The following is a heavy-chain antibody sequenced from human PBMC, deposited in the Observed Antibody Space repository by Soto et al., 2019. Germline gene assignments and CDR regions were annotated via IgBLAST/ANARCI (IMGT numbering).Heavy chain of an antibody. J-gene: IGHJ3*02. CDR2: IYYSGST. V-gene: IGHV4-31*03. CDR1: GGSISSGGYY. CDR3: ASGGLVAGTYDAFDI. Sequence: SETLSLTCTVSGGSISSGGYYWSWIRQHPGKGLEWIGYIYYSGSTYYNPSLKSRVTISVDTSKNQFSLKLSSVTAADTAVYYCASGGLVAGTYDAFDIWGQGTMVTVSS. D-gene: IGHD6-19*01.